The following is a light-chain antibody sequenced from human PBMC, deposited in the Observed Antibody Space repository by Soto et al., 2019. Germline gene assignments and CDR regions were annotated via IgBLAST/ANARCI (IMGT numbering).Light chain of an antibody. J-gene: IGKJ1*01. Sequence: EIVLTQSPGTLSFSPGERATLSCRASQSVSSSYLAWYQQKPGQAPRLLISGASSRATGIPDRFSGSGSGTDFTLTISRLEPEDFAVYYCQQYGSSPLTFGQGTKVDIK. CDR2: GAS. CDR1: QSVSSSY. CDR3: QQYGSSPLT. V-gene: IGKV3-20*01.